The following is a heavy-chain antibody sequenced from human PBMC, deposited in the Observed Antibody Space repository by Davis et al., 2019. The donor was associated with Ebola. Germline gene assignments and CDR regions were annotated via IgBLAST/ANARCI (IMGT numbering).Heavy chain of an antibody. D-gene: IGHD2-2*02. CDR3: ARGLYCRGTTCYRGHLDS. CDR2: IYSGGST. V-gene: IGHV3-53*01. CDR1: GFTVSSDY. J-gene: IGHJ1*01. Sequence: PGGSLRLSCAVSGFTVSSDYVTWVRQAPGKGLEWVSVIYSGGSTYYADSVKGRFTISRDNSKNTADLQMDRLRAEDTALYYCARGLYCRGTTCYRGHLDSWGQGTLVAVS.